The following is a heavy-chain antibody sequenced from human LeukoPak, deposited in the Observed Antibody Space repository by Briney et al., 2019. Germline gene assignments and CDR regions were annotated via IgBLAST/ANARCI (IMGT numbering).Heavy chain of an antibody. CDR1: GYTFTSYG. V-gene: IGHV1-18*01. J-gene: IGHJ4*02. CDR2: ISAYNGNT. Sequence: ASVKVSCKASGYTFTSYGISWVRQAPGQGLEWMGWISAYNGNTNYAQKFQDRVTMTTDTSTSTAYMELRGLRSDDTAMYYCARAGATVTTHFDFWGQGTVVTVSS. CDR3: ARAGATVTTHFDF. D-gene: IGHD4-17*01.